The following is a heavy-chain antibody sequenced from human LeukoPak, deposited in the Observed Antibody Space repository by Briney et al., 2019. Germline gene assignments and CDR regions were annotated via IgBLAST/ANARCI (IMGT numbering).Heavy chain of an antibody. Sequence: PSETLSLTCSVSGDSINSNYWSWVRQPPGKGLEWIGYIYYGGSTNYNPSLTSRVSMLVDTSKNQFSLNLSSVTAADTAVYHCARLLAGCPGGRCRAHFDYWGQGTLVTVSS. D-gene: IGHD2-15*01. CDR2: IYYGGST. CDR1: GDSINSNY. CDR3: ARLLAGCPGGRCRAHFDY. J-gene: IGHJ4*02. V-gene: IGHV4-59*01.